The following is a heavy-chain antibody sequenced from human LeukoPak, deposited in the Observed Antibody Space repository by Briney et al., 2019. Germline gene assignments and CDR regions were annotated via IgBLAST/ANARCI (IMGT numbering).Heavy chain of an antibody. CDR1: GGTFSSYA. CDR3: ASQREADYYDSSGYYYDY. CDR2: IIPIFGTA. V-gene: IGHV1-69*05. Sequence: SVKVSCKASGGTFSSYAISWARQAPGQGLEWMGGIIPIFGTANYAQKFQGRVTITTDESTSTAYMELSSLRSEDTAVYYCASQREADYYDSSGYYYDYWGQGTLVTVSS. D-gene: IGHD3-22*01. J-gene: IGHJ4*02.